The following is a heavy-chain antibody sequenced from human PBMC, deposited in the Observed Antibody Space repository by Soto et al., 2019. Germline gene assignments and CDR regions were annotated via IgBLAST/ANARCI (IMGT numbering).Heavy chain of an antibody. CDR3: ARLTMGHYYGMDV. CDR2: IYYSGST. Sequence: SETLSLTCTVSGGSISSGSHYWGWIRQPPGKGLEWIGSIYYSGSTYYNPSLKSRVTISVDTSKNHFSLKPSSVTAADTAVYYCARLTMGHYYGMDVWGQGTTVTVSS. J-gene: IGHJ6*02. CDR1: GGSISSGSHY. D-gene: IGHD3-10*01. V-gene: IGHV4-39*02.